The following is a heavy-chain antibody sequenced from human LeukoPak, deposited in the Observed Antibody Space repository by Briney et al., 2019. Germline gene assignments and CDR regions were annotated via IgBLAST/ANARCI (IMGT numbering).Heavy chain of an antibody. Sequence: VASVKVSCKASGYTFTGYYMYWVRQAPGQGLEWMGRINPNSGGTNYAQKFQGRVTMTRDTSISTAYMELSRLRSEDTAVYYCARERVGHFDYWGQGTLVTVSS. CDR3: ARERVGHFDY. CDR2: INPNSGGT. D-gene: IGHD1-26*01. J-gene: IGHJ4*02. CDR1: GYTFTGYY. V-gene: IGHV1-2*06.